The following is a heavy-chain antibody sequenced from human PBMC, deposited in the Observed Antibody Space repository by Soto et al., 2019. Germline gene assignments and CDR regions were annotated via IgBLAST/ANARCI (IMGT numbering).Heavy chain of an antibody. D-gene: IGHD3-22*01. Sequence: PSETLSLTCSVSGGSISSGGYYWSWIRQHPGKGLEWIGYIYYSGSTYYNPSLKSRVTISVDTSKNQFSLKLSSVTAADTAVYYCARAQYYYDSSGYYSAVYYGMDVWGQGTTVTVSS. CDR2: IYYSGST. J-gene: IGHJ6*02. V-gene: IGHV4-31*03. CDR1: GGSISSGGYY. CDR3: ARAQYYYDSSGYYSAVYYGMDV.